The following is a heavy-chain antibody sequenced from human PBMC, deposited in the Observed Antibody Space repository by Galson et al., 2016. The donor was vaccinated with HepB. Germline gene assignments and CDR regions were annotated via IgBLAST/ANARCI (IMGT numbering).Heavy chain of an antibody. J-gene: IGHJ6*02. CDR1: GSSLSTSGVA. V-gene: IGHV2-5*08. Sequence: PALVKPTQTLTLTCTISGSSLSTSGVAVNWIRQPPGKPLEWLALIYWDDDKRYSPSLKSRFTITKDNSKNLVVLIMTDMDPVDTATYYCTHSVKDFGSSYGYATDVWGQGTTVTVSS. CDR2: IYWDDDK. CDR3: THSVKDFGSSYGYATDV. D-gene: IGHD3-16*01.